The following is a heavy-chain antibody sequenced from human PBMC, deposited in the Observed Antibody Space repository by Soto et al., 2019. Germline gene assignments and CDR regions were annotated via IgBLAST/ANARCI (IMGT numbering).Heavy chain of an antibody. CDR3: ARGHYISGYYPDPYYYYARDV. Sequence: SETLSLTCTVSGGSISSGGYYWSWIRQQPGKGQEWIGYIHYSGSTYYNPSLKSRVTISVDTSKNQYSLKLSSVTAADTAVYKCARGHYISGYYPDPYYYYARDVGGQGTRVTVSS. V-gene: IGHV4-31*03. CDR1: GGSISSGGYY. J-gene: IGHJ6*02. CDR2: IHYSGST. D-gene: IGHD3-22*01.